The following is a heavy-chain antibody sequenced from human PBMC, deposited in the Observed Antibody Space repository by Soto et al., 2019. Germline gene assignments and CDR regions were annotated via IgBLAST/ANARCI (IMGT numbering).Heavy chain of an antibody. V-gene: IGHV1-69*01. CDR1: GGTFSSYA. CDR3: ATRYYDFWSGLAGFDL. CDR2: IIPIFGTA. Sequence: QVQLVQSGAEVKKPGSSVKVSCKASGGTFSSYAISWVRQAPGQGLEWMGGIIPIFGTANYAPKFQGRVTMPADESTSTAYMELGSVSAEDTAGYYCATRYYDFWSGLAGFDLWGQGTLVTVSS. D-gene: IGHD3-3*01. J-gene: IGHJ5*02.